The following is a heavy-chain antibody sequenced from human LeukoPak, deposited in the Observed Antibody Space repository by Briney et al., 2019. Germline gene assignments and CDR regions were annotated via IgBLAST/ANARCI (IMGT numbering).Heavy chain of an antibody. Sequence: ASVKVSCKASGYTFTSYGISWVRQAPGQGLEWMGWISAYNGNTNYAQKLQGRVTMTTDTSTSTAYMELRSLRSDDTAVYYCARGRTKAGSSYAFDIWGQGTMVTVSS. V-gene: IGHV1-18*01. CDR2: ISAYNGNT. D-gene: IGHD1-26*01. CDR3: ARGRTKAGSSYAFDI. CDR1: GYTFTSYG. J-gene: IGHJ3*02.